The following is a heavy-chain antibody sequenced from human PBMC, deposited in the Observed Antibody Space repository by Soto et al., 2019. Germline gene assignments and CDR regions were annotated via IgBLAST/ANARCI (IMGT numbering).Heavy chain of an antibody. CDR3: ARADKYRRSGGSCYSSY. D-gene: IGHD2-15*01. V-gene: IGHV3-7*01. Sequence: GGSLRLSCAASGFTFSSYWMSWVRQAPGKGLEWVANIKQDGSEKYYVDSVKGRFTISRDNAKNSLYLQMNSLRAEDTAVYYCARADKYRRSGGSCYSSYWGQGTLVTVSS. J-gene: IGHJ4*02. CDR2: IKQDGSEK. CDR1: GFTFSSYW.